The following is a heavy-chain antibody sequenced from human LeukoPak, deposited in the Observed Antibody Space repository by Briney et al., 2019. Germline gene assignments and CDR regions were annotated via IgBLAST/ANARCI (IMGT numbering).Heavy chain of an antibody. CDR2: IYYIGGT. D-gene: IGHD1-26*01. CDR1: SGSISTYY. V-gene: IGHV4-59*08. Sequence: SETLSLTCTVSSGSISTYYWSWIRQPPGKGLEWIGYIYYIGGTNYNPSLKSRVTISVDTSRNQFSLKLTSVTAADTPVYYCARHSPTYYDFDYWGQGTLVTVSS. CDR3: ARHSPTYYDFDY. J-gene: IGHJ4*02.